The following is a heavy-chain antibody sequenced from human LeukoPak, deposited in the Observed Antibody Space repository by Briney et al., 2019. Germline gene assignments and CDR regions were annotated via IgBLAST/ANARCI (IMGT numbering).Heavy chain of an antibody. CDR1: GFTLSSYG. D-gene: IGHD5-24*01. Sequence: GGSLRLSCAASGFTLSSYGMHWVRQAPGKGLEWVAVISYDGSNKYYADSVKGRFTISRDNSKNTLYLQMNSLRAEDTAVYYCAKIWLHYYFDYWGQGTLVTVSS. CDR2: ISYDGSNK. CDR3: AKIWLHYYFDY. J-gene: IGHJ4*02. V-gene: IGHV3-30*18.